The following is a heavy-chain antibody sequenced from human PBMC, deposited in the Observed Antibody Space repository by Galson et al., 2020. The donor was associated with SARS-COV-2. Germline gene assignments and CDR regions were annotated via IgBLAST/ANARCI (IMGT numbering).Heavy chain of an antibody. CDR1: GYTLTELS. Sequence: DSVKVSCKVSGYTLTELSMHWVRQAPGKGLEWMGGFDPEDGETIYAQKFQGRVTMTEDTSTDTAYMELSSLRSEDTAVYYCATAQAITMVRGVKNYYYGMDVWGQGTTVTVSS. D-gene: IGHD3-10*01. CDR3: ATAQAITMVRGVKNYYYGMDV. CDR2: FDPEDGET. J-gene: IGHJ6*02. V-gene: IGHV1-24*01.